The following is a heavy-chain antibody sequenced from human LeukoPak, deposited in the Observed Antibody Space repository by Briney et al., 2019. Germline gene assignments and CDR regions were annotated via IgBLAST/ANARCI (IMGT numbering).Heavy chain of an antibody. Sequence: SETLSLTCTVSGGSISSYYWSWIRQSPGKGLECIGYIHYTGSTNYNPSLKSRVTISVETSKNQFSLKLSSVTAADTAVYYCARDQGVGVHDYWGQGTLVTVSS. CDR1: GGSISSYY. J-gene: IGHJ4*02. CDR2: IHYTGST. V-gene: IGHV4-59*12. CDR3: ARDQGVGVHDY. D-gene: IGHD1-26*01.